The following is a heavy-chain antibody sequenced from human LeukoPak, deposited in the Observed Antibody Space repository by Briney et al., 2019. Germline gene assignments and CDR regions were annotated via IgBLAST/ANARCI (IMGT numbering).Heavy chain of an antibody. CDR3: ASHGGSSWWNFDY. Sequence: KSGGSLRLSCAASGFTFSSYSMNWVRQAPGKGLEWVSSISTSSSYIYYADSVKGRFTISRDNAKNSLYLQMNSLGAEDTAVYYCASHGGSSWWNFDYWGQGTLVTVSS. CDR1: GFTFSSYS. CDR2: ISTSSSYI. D-gene: IGHD6-13*01. J-gene: IGHJ4*02. V-gene: IGHV3-21*04.